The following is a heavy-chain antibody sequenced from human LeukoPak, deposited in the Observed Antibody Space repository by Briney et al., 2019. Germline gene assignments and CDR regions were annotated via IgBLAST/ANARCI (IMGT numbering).Heavy chain of an antibody. J-gene: IGHJ4*02. CDR1: GFTFSSYA. D-gene: IGHD3-22*01. CDR2: ISGSGGST. Sequence: GGSLRLSCAASGFTFSSYAMSWVRQAPGKGLEWVSGISGSGGSTYYADSVKGRFTISRDNSKNTLYLRMNSLRAEDTAVYYCAKVHDSSGYYFDYWGQGTLVTVSS. CDR3: AKVHDSSGYYFDY. V-gene: IGHV3-23*01.